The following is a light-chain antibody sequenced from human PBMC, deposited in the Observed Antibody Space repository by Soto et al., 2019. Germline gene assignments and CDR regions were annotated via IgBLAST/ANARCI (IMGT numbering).Light chain of an antibody. CDR3: SSYAGSNWWV. V-gene: IGLV2-8*01. J-gene: IGLJ1*01. CDR1: NSDVGGYNY. Sequence: QSALTQPPSASGSPGQSVTISCTGTNSDVGGYNYVSWYQKHPGKAPKLMIYEVSKRPSGVPDRFSGSKSGNTASLTVSGLQAEDEADYYCSSYAGSNWWVFGTGTKVTVL. CDR2: EVS.